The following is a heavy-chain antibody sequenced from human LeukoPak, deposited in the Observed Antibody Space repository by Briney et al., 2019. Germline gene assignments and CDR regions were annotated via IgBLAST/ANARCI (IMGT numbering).Heavy chain of an antibody. V-gene: IGHV3-74*01. J-gene: IGHJ4*02. CDR3: GRDLSWGSTDY. CDR1: GFVFSNYW. D-gene: IGHD3-16*01. CDR2: INPDGSSI. Sequence: PGGSLRLSCAASGFVFSNYWMYWVRQAPGRGLVWVSRINPDGSSIGYADFVRGRFTISRDNAKNTLFLQMNSLTVEDTAMYYCGRDLSWGSTDYWGQGTLVTVSS.